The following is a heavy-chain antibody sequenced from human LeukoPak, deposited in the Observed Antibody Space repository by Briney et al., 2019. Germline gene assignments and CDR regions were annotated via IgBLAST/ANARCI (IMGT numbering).Heavy chain of an antibody. V-gene: IGHV3-21*01. Sequence: GGSLRLSCAASGFTFSSYSMNWVRQAPGKGLEWVSSISSSSSYIYYADSVKGRFTISRDNAKNSLYLQMNSLRAEDTAVYYCARAVRGKAVADAFDIWGQGTMVTVSS. CDR2: ISSSSSYI. D-gene: IGHD6-19*01. CDR1: GFTFSSYS. CDR3: ARAVRGKAVADAFDI. J-gene: IGHJ3*02.